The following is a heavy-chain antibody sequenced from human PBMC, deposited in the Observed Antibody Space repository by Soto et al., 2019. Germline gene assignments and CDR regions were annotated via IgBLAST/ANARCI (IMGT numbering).Heavy chain of an antibody. V-gene: IGHV4-59*08. J-gene: IGHJ4*02. CDR3: ARLGGYYQAFDH. CDR1: GGSIRSYY. D-gene: IGHD3-3*01. CDR2: VYYSGST. Sequence: QVQLQESGPGLVKPSETLSLTCTVSGGSIRSYYWTWIRQPPGKGLEWIGYVYYSGSTKYNPSLKGRVTISVDSSKTQCSLKLDSLTAADTAVYYCARLGGYYQAFDHWGQGTLVTVSS.